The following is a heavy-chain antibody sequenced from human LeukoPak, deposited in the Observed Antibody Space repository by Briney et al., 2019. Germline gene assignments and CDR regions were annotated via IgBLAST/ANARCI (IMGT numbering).Heavy chain of an antibody. CDR1: GGSFSGYY. CDR2: INHSGST. D-gene: IGHD3-22*01. CDR3: ARGDSSGYYHAFDI. Sequence: SETLSLTCAVYGGSFSGYYWSWIRQPPGKGLEWIGEINHSGSTNYNPSLKSRVTISVDTSKNQFSLKLSSVTAADTAVYYCARGDSSGYYHAFDIWGQGTMVTVSS. V-gene: IGHV4-34*01. J-gene: IGHJ3*02.